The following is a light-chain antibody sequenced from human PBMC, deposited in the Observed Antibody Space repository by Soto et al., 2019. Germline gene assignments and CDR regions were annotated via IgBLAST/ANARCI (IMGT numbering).Light chain of an antibody. J-gene: IGKJ3*01. CDR2: GAS. Sequence: EIVLTQSPGTLSLSPGERATLSCRASQTVNNNYLTWYQQTPGQAPRLLIYGASSRATGIPDRFSGSGSGTDFTLTISRLEPEDFVVHYCQQYGSSPFTFGPGTKVDIK. CDR1: QTVNNNY. V-gene: IGKV3-20*01. CDR3: QQYGSSPFT.